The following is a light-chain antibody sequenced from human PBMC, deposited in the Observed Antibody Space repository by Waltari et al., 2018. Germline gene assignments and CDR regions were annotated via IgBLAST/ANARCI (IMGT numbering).Light chain of an antibody. CDR2: GAS. CDR1: QSVSSN. CDR3: QQYNNWPSWT. V-gene: IGKV3-15*01. Sequence: EIVMTQSPATLSVSPGERATLSCRASQSVSSNLAWYQQKPGQAPRLLIYGASTRATGIPARFGGSGSGTEFTPTISSLQSEDFAVYYCQQYNNWPSWTFGQGTKVEIK. J-gene: IGKJ1*01.